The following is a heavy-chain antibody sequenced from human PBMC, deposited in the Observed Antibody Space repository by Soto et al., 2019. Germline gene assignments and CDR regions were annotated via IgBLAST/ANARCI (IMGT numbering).Heavy chain of an antibody. CDR2: IYYSGST. Sequence: SETLSLTCTVSGGSISSSSYYWGWIRQPPGKGLEWIGSIYYSGSTYYNPSLKSRVTISVDTSKSQFSLRLSSVTAADTAVYYCARDGATEGITWGQGTLVTVPQ. CDR1: GGSISSSSYY. CDR3: ARDGATEGIT. J-gene: IGHJ5*02. V-gene: IGHV4-39*07. D-gene: IGHD1-20*01.